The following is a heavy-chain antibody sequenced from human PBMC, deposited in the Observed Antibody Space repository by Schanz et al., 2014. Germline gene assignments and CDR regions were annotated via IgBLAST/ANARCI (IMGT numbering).Heavy chain of an antibody. Sequence: QLVGSGGGLIQPGGSLRLSCTASEFTFSSYKMNWVRQAPGKGLEWVSSISSSGSYIHYADSVKGRFTISRDNAKNSLYLQMNSLRAEDTAVYYCAREEGWGIAAAGPKHYYYGMDVWGQGTTXTVSS. CDR3: AREEGWGIAAAGPKHYYYGMDV. CDR2: ISSSGSYI. V-gene: IGHV3-21*01. J-gene: IGHJ6*02. CDR1: EFTFSSYK. D-gene: IGHD6-13*01.